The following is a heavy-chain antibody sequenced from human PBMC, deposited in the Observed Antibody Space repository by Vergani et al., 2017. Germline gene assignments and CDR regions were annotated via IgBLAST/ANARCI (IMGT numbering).Heavy chain of an antibody. CDR3: AGDAGVLDYYYMDV. Sequence: QVQLVESGGGVVQPGRSLRLSCAASGFTFSSYGMHWVRQAPGKGLEWVAVIWYDGSNKYYADSVKGRFTISRDNSKNTLYLQMNSLRAEDTAVYYCAGDAGVLDYYYMDVWGKGTTVTVSS. CDR1: GFTFSSYG. CDR2: IWYDGSNK. V-gene: IGHV3-33*01. D-gene: IGHD3-3*01. J-gene: IGHJ6*03.